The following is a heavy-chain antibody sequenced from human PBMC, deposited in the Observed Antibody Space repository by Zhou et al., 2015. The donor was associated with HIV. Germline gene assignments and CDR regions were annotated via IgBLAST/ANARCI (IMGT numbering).Heavy chain of an antibody. V-gene: IGHV3-7*01. J-gene: IGHJ5*02. CDR3: VREEDCRGGSCYSYNWFDT. Sequence: EVQLVESGGGLVQPGGSLRLSCVGSGFTFNNYFMSWVRQAPGKGLEWVANINPDGSQKDYVDFVKGRFTISRDNAENSVSLQMNRLRVEDTAVYHCVREEDCRGGSCYSYNWFDTWGQGTLVIVSS. D-gene: IGHD2-15*01. CDR1: GFTFNNYF. CDR2: INPDGSQK.